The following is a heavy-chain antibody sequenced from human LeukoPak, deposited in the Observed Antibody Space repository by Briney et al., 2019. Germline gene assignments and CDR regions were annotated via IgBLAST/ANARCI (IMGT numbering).Heavy chain of an antibody. V-gene: IGHV3-23*01. J-gene: IGHJ6*04. CDR2: ISGSGGST. CDR3: ARDSRSIAVAGHV. D-gene: IGHD6-19*01. Sequence: PGGSLRLSCAASGFTFSSYGMSWVRQAPGKGLEWVSAISGSGGSTYYADSVKGRFTISRDNSKNTLYLQMNSLRAEDTAVYYCARDSRSIAVAGHVWGKGTTVTVSS. CDR1: GFTFSSYG.